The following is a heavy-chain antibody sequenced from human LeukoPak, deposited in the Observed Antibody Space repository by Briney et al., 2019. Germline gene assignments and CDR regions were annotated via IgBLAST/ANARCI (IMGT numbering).Heavy chain of an antibody. CDR2: ISSSSSYI. V-gene: IGHV3-21*01. Sequence: PGGSLRLSCAASGFTFSSYSMNWVRQAPGKGLEWVSSISSSSSYIYYADSVKGRFTISRDNAKHSMYPQMNSLRAEDTAVYYCAREVVAASFDYWGQGTLVTVSS. D-gene: IGHD2-15*01. J-gene: IGHJ4*02. CDR1: GFTFSSYS. CDR3: AREVVAASFDY.